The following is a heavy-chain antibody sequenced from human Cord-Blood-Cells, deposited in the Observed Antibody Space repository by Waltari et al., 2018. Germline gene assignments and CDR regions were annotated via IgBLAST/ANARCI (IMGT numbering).Heavy chain of an antibody. Sequence: QVQLQQWGAGLLKPSETLSLTCAVYGGSFSGYYWSWTRQPPGKGRAWIGEINHSGSTNYNPSLKSRVTISVDTSKNQFSLKLSSVTAADTAVYYCARGRMGVSIAVAVDYYYYGMDVWGQGTTVTVSS. CDR2: INHSGST. J-gene: IGHJ6*02. D-gene: IGHD6-19*01. CDR3: ARGRMGVSIAVAVDYYYYGMDV. V-gene: IGHV4-34*01. CDR1: GGSFSGYY.